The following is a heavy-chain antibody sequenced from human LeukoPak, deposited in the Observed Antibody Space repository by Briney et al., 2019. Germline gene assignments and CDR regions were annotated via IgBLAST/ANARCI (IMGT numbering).Heavy chain of an antibody. D-gene: IGHD3-10*01. CDR1: GFTFSSYA. CDR2: ISGSGGST. Sequence: PGGSLRLSCPASGFTFSSYAMNWVRQAPGTGLEWVCAISGSGGSTYYADSVKGRFTISRDNSKNTLYLQMNSLRAEDTAVYYCAKVGGSGSYYQMGYWGQGTLVTVSS. V-gene: IGHV3-23*01. CDR3: AKVGGSGSYYQMGY. J-gene: IGHJ4*02.